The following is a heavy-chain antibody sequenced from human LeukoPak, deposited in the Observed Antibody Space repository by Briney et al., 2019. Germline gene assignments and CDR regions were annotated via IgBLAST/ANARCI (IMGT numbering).Heavy chain of an antibody. CDR2: IYYSGST. J-gene: IGHJ4*02. CDR1: GDSISSSSSY. CDR3: ARGLDYYDSSLAY. Sequence: SETLSLTCSVSGDSISSSSSYWGWIRQPPGKGLEWIGSIYYSGSTYYNTSLKSRVTISVDTSKNQFSLKLSSVTAADTAVYYCARGLDYYDSSLAYWGQGTLVTVSS. V-gene: IGHV4-39*07. D-gene: IGHD3-22*01.